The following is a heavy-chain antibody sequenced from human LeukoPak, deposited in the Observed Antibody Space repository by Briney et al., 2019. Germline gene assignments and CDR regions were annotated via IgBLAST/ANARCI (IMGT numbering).Heavy chain of an antibody. V-gene: IGHV1-2*02. J-gene: IGHJ4*02. Sequence: ASVKVCCKTSGYTFTGYYIHWVRQAPGQGLEWMGWINPNSGGTNYAQKFQGRVTMTTDTSISAAYMELSSLRSDDTAVYYCARGGRYFYESRSDSWGQGTLVTVSS. CDR2: INPNSGGT. CDR3: ARGGRYFYESRSDS. D-gene: IGHD3-22*01. CDR1: GYTFTGYY.